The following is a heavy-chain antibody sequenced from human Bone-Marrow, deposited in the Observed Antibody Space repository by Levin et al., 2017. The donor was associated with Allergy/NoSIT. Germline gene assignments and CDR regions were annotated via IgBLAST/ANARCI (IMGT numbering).Heavy chain of an antibody. Sequence: GGSLRLSCAASGFTFSSYWMHWVRQAPGQGLVWVSRINGDGSLTNYADSVKGRFTVSRDNAKSTLYLQMDSPRADDTAIYYCARVGATSYYWGQGALVTVS. J-gene: IGHJ4*02. CDR1: GFTFSSYW. D-gene: IGHD1-26*01. V-gene: IGHV3-74*01. CDR3: ARVGATSYY. CDR2: INGDGSLT.